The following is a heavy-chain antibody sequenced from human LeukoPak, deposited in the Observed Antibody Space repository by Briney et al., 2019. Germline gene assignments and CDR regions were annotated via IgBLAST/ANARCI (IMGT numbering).Heavy chain of an antibody. J-gene: IGHJ4*02. CDR3: ARDQEGFDY. CDR2: IYPRDGST. V-gene: IGHV1-46*01. CDR1: GYTFTSYG. Sequence: ASVKVSCKASGYTFTSYGISWVRQAPGPGLEWMGMIYPRDGSTSYAQKFQGRVTVTRDTSTSTVHMELSGLRSEDTAVYYCARDQEGFDYWGQGTLVTVSS.